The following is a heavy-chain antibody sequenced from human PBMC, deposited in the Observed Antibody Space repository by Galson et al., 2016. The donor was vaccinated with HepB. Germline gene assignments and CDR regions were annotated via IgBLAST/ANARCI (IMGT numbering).Heavy chain of an antibody. Sequence: SVKVSCKESDYTFTSQYMHWVRQAPGQGLEWVGVINPRGGSTSTAQKFQGRLTLTTDTSTSIVYMDLTSLKTEDTAVYYCTRTTAPGSIFGVRGHDYGMDVWGQGGTVTVSS. CDR2: INPRGGST. D-gene: IGHD3-3*01. V-gene: IGHV1-46*03. CDR1: DYTFTSQY. J-gene: IGHJ6*02. CDR3: TRTTAPGSIFGVRGHDYGMDV.